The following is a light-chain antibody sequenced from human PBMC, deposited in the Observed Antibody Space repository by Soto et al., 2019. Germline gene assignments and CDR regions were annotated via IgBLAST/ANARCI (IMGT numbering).Light chain of an antibody. J-gene: IGKJ1*01. Sequence: EIVLTQSPGTLSLSPGERATLSCRASQSVSSTYSAWYQQKPGQAPRLLIYGASSRATGIPDRFSGSGSGTDFTLTISRLEPEDFAVYYCQQYETSLRTFGQGTKVEIK. CDR3: QQYETSLRT. CDR1: QSVSSTY. V-gene: IGKV3-20*01. CDR2: GAS.